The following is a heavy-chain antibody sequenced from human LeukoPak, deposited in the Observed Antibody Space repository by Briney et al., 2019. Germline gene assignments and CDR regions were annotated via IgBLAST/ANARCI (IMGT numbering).Heavy chain of an antibody. Sequence: ASVKVSCKASGYAFRIYGFSWVRQAPGQGLEWMGWISAYNGNTNYAQKLQGRVTMTTDTSTNTAYMELRSLISDDTAVYYCARHEDPMIVVVTPALIDWGQGTLVTVSS. J-gene: IGHJ4*02. CDR3: ARHEDPMIVVVTPALID. CDR2: ISAYNGNT. D-gene: IGHD3-22*01. V-gene: IGHV1-18*01. CDR1: GYAFRIYG.